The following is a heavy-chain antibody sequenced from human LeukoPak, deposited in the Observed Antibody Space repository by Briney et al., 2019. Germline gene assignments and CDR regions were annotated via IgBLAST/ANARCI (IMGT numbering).Heavy chain of an antibody. J-gene: IGHJ3*02. CDR1: GGSISSYY. CDR3: VRRIATTGIYGFDI. D-gene: IGHD6-13*01. CDR2: IYYSGST. V-gene: IGHV4-59*01. Sequence: SETLSLTCTVSGGSISSYYWSWIRQPPGKGLEWIGYIYYSGSTNYNPSLKSRVTISVDTSKNQFSLKLTSVTAADTAMYYCVRRIATTGIYGFDIWGQGTMVTVSS.